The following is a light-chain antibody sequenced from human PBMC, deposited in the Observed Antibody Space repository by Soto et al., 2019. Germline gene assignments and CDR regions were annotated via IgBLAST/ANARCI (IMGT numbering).Light chain of an antibody. Sequence: DIVMTQSPLSLPVTPGEPASISCRSSQSLLHRNGYNYLDWYLQKPGQSPQLLIYLGSNRASGVPDRLSGSGSGTDFTLKISRVDTEDVGVYYCMQALQTPYTFGQGTKVDIK. CDR3: MQALQTPYT. V-gene: IGKV2-28*01. J-gene: IGKJ2*01. CDR2: LGS. CDR1: QSLLHRNGYNY.